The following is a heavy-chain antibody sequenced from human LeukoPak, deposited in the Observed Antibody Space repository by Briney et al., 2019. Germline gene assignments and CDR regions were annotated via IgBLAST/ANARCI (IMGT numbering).Heavy chain of an antibody. Sequence: GSLRLSCAASGFSFSTYWMSWVRQAPGKGLEWVANIKKDGSEKYYVDSVKGRFTISRDNAKSSLYLQMNSLRAEDTAVYYCARAGYTCDHWGQGTLVTVSS. CDR3: ARAGYTCDH. J-gene: IGHJ4*02. D-gene: IGHD2-15*01. CDR2: IKKDGSEK. CDR1: GFSFSTYW. V-gene: IGHV3-7*05.